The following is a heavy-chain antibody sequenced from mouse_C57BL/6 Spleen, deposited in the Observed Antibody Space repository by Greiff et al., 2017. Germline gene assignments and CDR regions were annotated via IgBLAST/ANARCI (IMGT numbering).Heavy chain of an antibody. V-gene: IGHV5-17*01. CDR3: ARGDYSNYVCLYFDV. J-gene: IGHJ1*03. D-gene: IGHD2-5*01. CDR2: ISSGSSTI. CDR1: GFTFSDYG. Sequence: EVNLVEPGGGLVKPGGSLKLSCAASGFTFSDYGMHWVRQAPEKGLEWVAYISSGSSTINYADTVKGRFTISRDNAKNTLFLQLTSLRSEYTAMYYCARGDYSNYVCLYFDVWGTGTTVTVSS.